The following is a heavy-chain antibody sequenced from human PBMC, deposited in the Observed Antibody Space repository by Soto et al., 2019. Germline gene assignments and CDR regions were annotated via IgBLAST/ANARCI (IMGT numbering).Heavy chain of an antibody. CDR3: AKDLDWVSFFDY. V-gene: IGHV3-30*18. J-gene: IGHJ4*02. CDR2: ISYDGGNK. Sequence: QVQLVESGGGVVQPGRSLRLSCVASGFTFSNYGMHWVRQAPGKGLEWVAVISYDGGNKYYADSVKGRFTISRDNYKNTLYLQMNSLRAKDTAVYYCAKDLDWVSFFDYWGQGTLVTVSS. D-gene: IGHD3-9*01. CDR1: GFTFSNYG.